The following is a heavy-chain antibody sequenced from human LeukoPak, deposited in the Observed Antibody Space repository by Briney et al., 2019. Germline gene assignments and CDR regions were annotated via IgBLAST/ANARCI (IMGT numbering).Heavy chain of an antibody. Sequence: SETLSLTCAVYGGPLSGYYWSWIRQPPGPGLGWVGEINHSGSTNYNPPPKSRVTISVDTSKNQFPLKLRSRTAADAAASYCSSGEGEDIVVVPAARFDYWGQGTLVTVSS. V-gene: IGHV4-34*01. CDR2: INHSGST. D-gene: IGHD2-2*01. CDR3: SSGEGEDIVVVPAARFDY. J-gene: IGHJ4*02. CDR1: GGPLSGYY.